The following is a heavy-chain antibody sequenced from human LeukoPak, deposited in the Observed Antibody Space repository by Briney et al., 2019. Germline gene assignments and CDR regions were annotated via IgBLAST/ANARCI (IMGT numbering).Heavy chain of an antibody. Sequence: GGSLRLSCAASGFTFSSYGMSWFRQAPGKGLEWVSAIGGTGYSTYYADSVKGRFSISRDNSKNTLYLHMDSLRAEDTAVYYCAKVMNMIVVASIDSWGQGILVTVPS. D-gene: IGHD3-22*01. V-gene: IGHV3-23*01. CDR3: AKVMNMIVVASIDS. CDR2: IGGTGYST. CDR1: GFTFSSYG. J-gene: IGHJ4*02.